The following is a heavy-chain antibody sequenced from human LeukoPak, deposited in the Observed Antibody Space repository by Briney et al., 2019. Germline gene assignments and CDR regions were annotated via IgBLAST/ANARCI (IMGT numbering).Heavy chain of an antibody. D-gene: IGHD3-22*01. Sequence: GRSLRLSCAAAGFTFSSYGMHWVRQAPGKGLEWVAVISYDGSNKYYADSVKGRCTISRENAKNPLYLQTNSLKAEKTAVYNRAKVNNYYDTDGYSGHGALLTVSS. CDR2: ISYDGSNK. CDR1: GFTFSSYG. V-gene: IGHV3-30*18. J-gene: IGHJ4*01. CDR3: AKVNNYYDTDGY.